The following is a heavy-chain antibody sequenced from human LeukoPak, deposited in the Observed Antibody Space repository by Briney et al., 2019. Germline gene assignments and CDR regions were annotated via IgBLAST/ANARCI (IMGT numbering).Heavy chain of an antibody. V-gene: IGHV1-2*02. Sequence: ASVTVSFKTSGYTFTHYYLHWVRQSPGQGGEWMGWFDPNTGGATYAQNFQGRVTMTRDTSISTAYMELVRLTSGDAAVYYCARPGMVWNWDYWGQGTLVTVSS. D-gene: IGHD2-8*01. J-gene: IGHJ4*02. CDR3: ARPGMVWNWDY. CDR1: GYTFTHYY. CDR2: FDPNTGGA.